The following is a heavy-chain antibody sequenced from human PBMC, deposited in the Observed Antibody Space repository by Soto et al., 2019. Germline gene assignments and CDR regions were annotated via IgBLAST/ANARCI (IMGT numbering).Heavy chain of an antibody. CDR1: GFTFSSYG. V-gene: IGHV3-33*01. J-gene: IGHJ6*02. CDR3: ARAEVIVVPAATDYYYYGMDV. Sequence: TVGSLRLSCAASGFTFSSYGMHWVRQAPGKGLEWVAVIWYDGSNKYYADSVKGRFTISRDNSKNTLYLQMNSLRAEDTAVYYCARAEVIVVPAATDYYYYGMDVWGQGTTVTVSS. CDR2: IWYDGSNK. D-gene: IGHD2-2*01.